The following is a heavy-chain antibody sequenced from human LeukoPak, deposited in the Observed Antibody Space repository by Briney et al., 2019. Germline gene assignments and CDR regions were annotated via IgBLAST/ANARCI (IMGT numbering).Heavy chain of an antibody. Sequence: SETLSLTCSVSGDSISSHYWSWIRQPPGKGLEWVGYIYYTGSTTYNPSLESRVTMSVDTSKNQFSLKLSSVTTADTAVYYCARDIQLVGATLYFDHWGQGTPVTVSS. J-gene: IGHJ4*02. CDR1: GDSISSHY. CDR2: IYYTGST. CDR3: ARDIQLVGATLYFDH. D-gene: IGHD1-26*01. V-gene: IGHV4-59*11.